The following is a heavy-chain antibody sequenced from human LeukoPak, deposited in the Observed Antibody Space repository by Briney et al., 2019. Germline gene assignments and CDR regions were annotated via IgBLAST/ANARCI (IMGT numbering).Heavy chain of an antibody. V-gene: IGHV4-34*01. J-gene: IGHJ4*02. D-gene: IGHD1-1*01. CDR3: ARGGRKRTVPQPVDY. CDR2: INHSGST. Sequence: SETLSLTCAVYGGSFSGYYWSWVRQPPGKGLEWVGEINHSGSTNYNPSLKRRVTISVDTSKNQFSLKLSSVTAADTAVYYCARGGRKRTVPQPVDYWGQGTLVTVSS. CDR1: GGSFSGYY.